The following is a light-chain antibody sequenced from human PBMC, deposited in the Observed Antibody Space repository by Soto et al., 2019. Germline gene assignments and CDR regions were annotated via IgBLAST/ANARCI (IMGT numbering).Light chain of an antibody. V-gene: IGKV3-15*01. CDR1: QSVGNN. CDR2: YAS. J-gene: IGKJ5*01. Sequence: EILMTQSPATLSVSPGERATLSCWASQSVGNNLAWYQQKPGQVPRLLIYYASTRATGIPARFSGSGFGTEFTLTISSLQSEDFALYYCQQYNDWPPITFGQGTRLEIK. CDR3: QQYNDWPPIT.